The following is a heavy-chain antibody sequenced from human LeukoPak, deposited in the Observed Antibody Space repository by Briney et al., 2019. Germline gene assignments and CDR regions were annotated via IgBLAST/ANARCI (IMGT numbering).Heavy chain of an antibody. CDR1: GSTFRSYW. D-gene: IGHD6-19*01. CDR3: TRDPSALAGNFDL. V-gene: IGHV3-74*01. CDR2: INSDGSST. Sequence: PGGSLRLSCAASGSTFRSYWMHWVRQAPGKGLVWVSLINSDGSSTSYADSVKGRFTISRDNAKNTLYLQMNSLRAEDTAVYYCTRDPSALAGNFDLLGPGSPGHRLL. J-gene: IGHJ4*02.